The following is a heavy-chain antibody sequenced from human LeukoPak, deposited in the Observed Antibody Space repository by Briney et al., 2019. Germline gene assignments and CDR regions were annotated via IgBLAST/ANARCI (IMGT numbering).Heavy chain of an antibody. CDR1: GFTFSSYG. Sequence: GGSLRLSCAASGFTFSSYGMHWVREAPGKGLEWVAVIWYDGSNKFYADSVKGRFTISRDNSKNTLYLQMNSLRAEDTAVYYCARDRAAADLDYWGQGTLVTVSS. D-gene: IGHD6-13*01. CDR2: IWYDGSNK. CDR3: ARDRAAADLDY. V-gene: IGHV3-33*01. J-gene: IGHJ4*02.